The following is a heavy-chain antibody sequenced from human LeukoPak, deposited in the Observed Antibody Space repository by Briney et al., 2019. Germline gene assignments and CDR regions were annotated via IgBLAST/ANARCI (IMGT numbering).Heavy chain of an antibody. CDR3: ARAPGDNWNYALFDP. Sequence: SETLSLTCTVSGGSISSSSYYWGWIRQPPGKGLEWIGSIYYSGSTYYNPSLKSRVTISVDASKNQFSLKLSSVTAADTAVYYCARAPGDNWNYALFDPWGQGTLVTVSS. CDR2: IYYSGST. CDR1: GGSISSSSYY. J-gene: IGHJ5*02. V-gene: IGHV4-39*07. D-gene: IGHD1-7*01.